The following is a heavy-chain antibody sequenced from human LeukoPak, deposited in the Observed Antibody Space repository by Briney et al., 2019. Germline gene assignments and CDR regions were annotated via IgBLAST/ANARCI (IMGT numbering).Heavy chain of an antibody. V-gene: IGHV4-4*07. CDR3: ARDRYFDSSGYYQPLDY. CDR2: IYTSGNT. Sequence: PSETLSLTCNVSGGSISSYYWSWIRQPAGKGLEWIGRIYTSGNTNYNPSLKSRVTMSLDTSKNQFSLTLSSVTAADTAVYYCARDRYFDSSGYYQPLDYWGQGILVTVSS. CDR1: GGSISSYY. D-gene: IGHD3-22*01. J-gene: IGHJ4*02.